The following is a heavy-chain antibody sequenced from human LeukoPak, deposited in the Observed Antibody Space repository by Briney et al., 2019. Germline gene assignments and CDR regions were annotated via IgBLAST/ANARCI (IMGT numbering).Heavy chain of an antibody. D-gene: IGHD3-22*01. CDR3: AISRDSSGYYYS. CDR1: GFTVSSSY. Sequence: GGSLRLSCAASGFTVSSSYMNWVRQAPGKGLEWVSLIYGGGSTYYADSVKGRFTISRDNSKNTLYLQMNSLRAEDTAVYHCAISRDSSGYYYSWGQGTLVTVSS. V-gene: IGHV3-53*01. CDR2: IYGGGST. J-gene: IGHJ4*02.